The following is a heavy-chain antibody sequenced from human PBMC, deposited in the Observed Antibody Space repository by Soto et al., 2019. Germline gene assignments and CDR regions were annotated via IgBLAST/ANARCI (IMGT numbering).Heavy chain of an antibody. V-gene: IGHV1-3*05. CDR3: ARVSGYYLPDY. J-gene: IGHJ4*02. CDR2: INAGNGNT. D-gene: IGHD5-12*01. CDR1: GYTFTNYA. Sequence: QVQLVQSGAEEKKPGASVKVSCKACGYTFTNYAVHWVRQAPGQRLEWMGWINAGNGNTKYSQKFQGRVTITRDTSASTAYMELSSLRSEHTAVYYCARVSGYYLPDYWGQGTLVPVSS.